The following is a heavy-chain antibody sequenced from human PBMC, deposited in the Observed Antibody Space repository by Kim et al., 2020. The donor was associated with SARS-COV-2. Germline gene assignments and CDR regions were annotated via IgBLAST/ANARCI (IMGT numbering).Heavy chain of an antibody. CDR2: IYHSGST. V-gene: IGHV4-30-2*01. CDR1: GGSISSGGYS. D-gene: IGHD2-21*01. CDR3: AGGYIVGPTTYYYYGMDV. Sequence: SETLSLTCAVSGGSISSGGYSWSWIRQPPGKGLEWIGYIYHSGSTYYNPSLKSRVTISVDRSKNQFSLKLSSVTAADTAVYYCAGGYIVGPTTYYYYGMDVWGQGTTVTVSS. J-gene: IGHJ6*02.